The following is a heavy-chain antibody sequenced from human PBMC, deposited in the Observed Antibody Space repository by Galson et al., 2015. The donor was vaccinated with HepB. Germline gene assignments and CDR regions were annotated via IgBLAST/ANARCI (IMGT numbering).Heavy chain of an antibody. CDR2: ISGSGGST. CDR3: AKDRLGYSSSWYRY. V-gene: IGHV3-23*01. CDR1: GFTFSSYA. Sequence: LRLSCAASGFTFSSYAMSWVRQAPGKGLEWVSAISGSGGSTYYADSVKGRFTISRDNSKNTLYLQMNSLRAEDTAVYYCAKDRLGYSSSWYRYWGQGTLVTVSS. J-gene: IGHJ4*02. D-gene: IGHD6-13*01.